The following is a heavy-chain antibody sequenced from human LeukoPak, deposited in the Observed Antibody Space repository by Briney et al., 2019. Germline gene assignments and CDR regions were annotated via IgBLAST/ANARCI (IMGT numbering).Heavy chain of an antibody. J-gene: IGHJ5*02. V-gene: IGHV4-59*01. Sequence: ASETLSLTCTVSGGSISSYYWSWIRQPPGKGLEWIGYIYYSGSTNYNPSLKSRVTISVDTSKNQFSLKLSSVTAADTAIYYCARGGYYGSGNDFRFDPWGQGTLVTVSS. CDR3: ARGGYYGSGNDFRFDP. CDR2: IYYSGST. CDR1: GGSISSYY. D-gene: IGHD3-10*01.